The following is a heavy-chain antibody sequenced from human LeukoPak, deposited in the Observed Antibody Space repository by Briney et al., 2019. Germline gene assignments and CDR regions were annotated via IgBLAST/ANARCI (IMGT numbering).Heavy chain of an antibody. CDR1: GFTFSRFN. CDR2: IWYDGTDT. D-gene: IGHD5-18*01. J-gene: IGHJ4*02. V-gene: IGHV3-33*01. CDR3: ARENLNSHGVDFDY. Sequence: PGGSQRLSCVASGFTFSRFNMHWVRQAPGKGLEWVALIWYDGTDTYYADAVKGRFTISRDDSKNTVYLQMNSLRAEDTAVYYCARENLNSHGVDFDYWGQGTPVTVSS.